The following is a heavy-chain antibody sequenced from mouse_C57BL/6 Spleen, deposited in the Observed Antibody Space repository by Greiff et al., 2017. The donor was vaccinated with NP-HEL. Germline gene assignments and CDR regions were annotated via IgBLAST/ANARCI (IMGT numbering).Heavy chain of an antibody. CDR1: GYTFTDYY. D-gene: IGHD1-1*01. CDR3: ARVYYGSRAWFAY. J-gene: IGHJ3*01. V-gene: IGHV1-26*01. CDR2: INPNNGGT. Sequence: VQLQQSGPELVKPGASVKISCKASGYTFTDYYMNWVKQSHGKSLEWIGDINPNNGGTSYNQKFKGKATLTVDKSSSTAYMELRSLTSEDSAVYYCARVYYGSRAWFAYWGQGTLVTVSA.